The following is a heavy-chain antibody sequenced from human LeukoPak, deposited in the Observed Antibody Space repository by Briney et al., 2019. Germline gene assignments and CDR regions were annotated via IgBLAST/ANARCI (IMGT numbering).Heavy chain of an antibody. J-gene: IGHJ4*02. CDR3: ARDGHAYGRGSPHY. V-gene: IGHV3-53*01. CDR2: IYSGGST. Sequence: GGSLRLSCAASGFTVSSNYMSWVRQAPGKGLEWVSVIYSGGSTYYADSVKGRFTISRDNAKNSYLQMNSLRAEDTAVYYCARDGHAYGRGSPHYWGQGTLVTVSS. D-gene: IGHD3-10*01. CDR1: GFTVSSNY.